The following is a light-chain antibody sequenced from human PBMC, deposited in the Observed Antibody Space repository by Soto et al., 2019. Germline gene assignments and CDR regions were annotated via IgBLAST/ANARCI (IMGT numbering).Light chain of an antibody. V-gene: IGLV1-44*01. J-gene: IGLJ2*01. CDR1: SSNLGSNT. Sequence: QSALTQPPSASGTPGQRVTISCSGASSNLGSNTVFWYQQLPGTAPKLLIYSDYERPSGVPDRFSGSKSGTSASLAISGLLSEDEADYFCASWDDSLKGIVFGGGTKLTVL. CDR3: ASWDDSLKGIV. CDR2: SDY.